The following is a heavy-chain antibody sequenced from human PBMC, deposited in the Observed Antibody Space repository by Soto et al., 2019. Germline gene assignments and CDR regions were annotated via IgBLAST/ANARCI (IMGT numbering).Heavy chain of an antibody. J-gene: IGHJ4*02. CDR2: IYYSGST. CDR3: ARDTSSGWYPFHFDY. D-gene: IGHD6-19*01. V-gene: IGHV4-59*01. Sequence: SETLSLTCTVSGGSISSYYWSWIRQPPGKGLEWIGYIYYSGSTNYNPSLKSRVTISVDTSKNQFSLKLSSVTAADTAVYYCARDTSSGWYPFHFDYWGQGTLVTVSS. CDR1: GGSISSYY.